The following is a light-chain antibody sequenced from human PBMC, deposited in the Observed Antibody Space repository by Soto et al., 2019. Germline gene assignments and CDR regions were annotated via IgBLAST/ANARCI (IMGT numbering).Light chain of an antibody. CDR2: INT. CDR3: SAWDDNLHVWL. CDR1: DSNVGSTA. J-gene: IGLJ3*02. V-gene: IGLV1-44*01. Sequence: QSVLTQPPSASGAPGQRVTISCSGSDSNVGSTAVNWYQQVPGTAPKLLIFINTQRPSGVSDRFSASKSGTSASLAISGLQAEDEADYYCSAWDDNLHVWLFGGGTKLTVL.